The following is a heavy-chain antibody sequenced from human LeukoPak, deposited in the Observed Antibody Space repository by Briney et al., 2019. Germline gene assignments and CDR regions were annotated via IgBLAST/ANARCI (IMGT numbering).Heavy chain of an antibody. J-gene: IGHJ4*02. D-gene: IGHD3-22*01. V-gene: IGHV3-23*01. CDR3: AKNDGASSGYHDY. CDR2: ISGSGGST. Sequence: GGSLRLSCAASGFTFSSYGMSWVRQAPGKGLEWVSAISGSGGSTYYADSVKGRFTISRDNSKNTLYLQMNSLRAEDTAVYCCAKNDGASSGYHDYWGQGTLVTVSS. CDR1: GFTFSSYG.